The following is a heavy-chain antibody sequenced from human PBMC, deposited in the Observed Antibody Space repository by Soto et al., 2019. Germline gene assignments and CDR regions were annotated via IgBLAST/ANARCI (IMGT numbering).Heavy chain of an antibody. D-gene: IGHD2-2*01. V-gene: IGHV4-4*09. Sequence: SETLSLTCTVSGGSISNYYWSWIRQPPGKGLEWIGYIYNSGSTKYNPSLKSRVIILIDTSNNQFSLKLSSVTAADTAVYYCARIACSSSTCYYYFMDVWGKGTTVTVSS. CDR1: GGSISNYY. CDR3: ARIACSSSTCYYYFMDV. CDR2: IYNSGST. J-gene: IGHJ6*03.